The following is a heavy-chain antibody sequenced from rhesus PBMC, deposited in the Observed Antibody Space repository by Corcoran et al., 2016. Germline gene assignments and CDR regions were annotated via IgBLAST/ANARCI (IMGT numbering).Heavy chain of an antibody. D-gene: IGHD6-13*01. CDR1: GYTFTDYY. V-gene: IGHV1-111*02. CDR3: ATGSSWIYGLDS. J-gene: IGHJ6*01. Sequence: EVQLVQSGAEVKKPGASVKISCKASGYTFTDYYLHWVRQAPGKGLEWMGRVDPEDGEAINAKELQDRVTITGDTSTDRADMELSSLRAEDTAVYYCATGSSWIYGLDSWGQGVVVTVSS. CDR2: VDPEDGEA.